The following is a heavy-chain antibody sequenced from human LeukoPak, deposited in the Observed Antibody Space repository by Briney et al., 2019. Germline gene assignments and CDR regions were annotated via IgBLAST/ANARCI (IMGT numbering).Heavy chain of an antibody. Sequence: GGSLRLSRAASGFTFSTYSMSWVRQAPGRGLEWVSYISSSSTIYYADSVEGRFTISRDDAKNSLYLQMNSLRDEDTAVYYCARDSSYWYFDLWGRGTLVTVSS. CDR3: ARDSSYWYFDL. V-gene: IGHV3-48*02. CDR2: ISSSSTI. CDR1: GFTFSTYS. J-gene: IGHJ2*01.